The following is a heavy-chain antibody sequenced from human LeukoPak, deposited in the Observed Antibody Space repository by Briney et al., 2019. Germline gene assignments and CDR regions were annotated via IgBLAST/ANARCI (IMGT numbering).Heavy chain of an antibody. CDR3: ARGGASSAVTLFDY. V-gene: IGHV3-66*01. D-gene: IGHD6-19*01. J-gene: IGHJ4*02. Sequence: GGSLRLSCAASGFTVSSNYMSWVRQAPGKGLEWVSVIYSGGSTYYADSVKGRFTISRDNSKSSLYLQMNSLRAEDTAVYYCARGGASSAVTLFDYWGQGTLVTVSS. CDR2: IYSGGST. CDR1: GFTVSSNY.